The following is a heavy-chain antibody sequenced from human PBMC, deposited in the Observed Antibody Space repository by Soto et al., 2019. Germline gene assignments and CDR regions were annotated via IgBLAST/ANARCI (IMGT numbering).Heavy chain of an antibody. CDR2: VYYSGSL. D-gene: IGHD2-15*01. CDR3: ARHPEDIVGTEYFEK. CDR1: GGSFSSSRYF. V-gene: IGHV4-39*01. J-gene: IGHJ1*01. Sequence: QLQLQLSGPGLVKPSETLSLTCAVSGGSFSSSRYFWGWIRQPPGKGLEWIGSVYYSGSLYYNPSIQSRVALSVDTSKNQVSLRLRSVTAADTAVYYCARHPEDIVGTEYFEKWGQGTLVTVSS.